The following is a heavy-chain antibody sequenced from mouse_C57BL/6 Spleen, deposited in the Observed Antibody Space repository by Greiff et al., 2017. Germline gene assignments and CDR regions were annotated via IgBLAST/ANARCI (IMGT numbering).Heavy chain of an antibody. CDR2: IDPSDSYT. V-gene: IGHV1-69*01. Sequence: VQLQQPGAELVMPGASVKLSCKASGYTFTSYWMHWVKQRPGQGLEWIGEIDPSDSYTNYNQKFKGKSTLTVDKSSRPAYMQLSSLTSEDSAVYYCATYGSSLMDYWGQGTSVTVSS. CDR1: GYTFTSYW. J-gene: IGHJ4*01. D-gene: IGHD1-1*01. CDR3: ATYGSSLMDY.